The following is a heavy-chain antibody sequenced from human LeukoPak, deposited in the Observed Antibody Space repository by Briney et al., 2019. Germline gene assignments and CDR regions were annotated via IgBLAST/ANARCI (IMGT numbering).Heavy chain of an antibody. V-gene: IGHV3-53*01. CDR2: IYSGGST. J-gene: IGHJ5*02. Sequence: GGSLSQTCPGSGFTHSSNSLRWVGQAPGKGLEWVSVIYSGGSTYYADSVKGRFTISRDNSKNTLYLQMNSLRAEDTAVYYCARDGVGAKYTRFDPQG. CDR3: ARDGVGAKYTRFDP. D-gene: IGHD1-26*01. CDR1: GFTHSSNS.